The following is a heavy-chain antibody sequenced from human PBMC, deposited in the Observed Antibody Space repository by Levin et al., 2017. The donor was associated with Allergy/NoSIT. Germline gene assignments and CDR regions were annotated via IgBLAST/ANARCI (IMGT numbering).Heavy chain of an antibody. Sequence: SETLSLTCTVSGGSVSSTDYFWGWVRQPPGKGLEWIGSLRYTGDTYFSPSLRSRVAISADTSKNQFSLKLTSVTATDTALYFCARQSPPYGDYPNGGFVYWGQGALVTVSS. D-gene: IGHD4-17*01. CDR1: GGSVSSTDYF. CDR3: ARQSPPYGDYPNGGFVY. J-gene: IGHJ4*02. CDR2: LRYTGDT. V-gene: IGHV4-39*01.